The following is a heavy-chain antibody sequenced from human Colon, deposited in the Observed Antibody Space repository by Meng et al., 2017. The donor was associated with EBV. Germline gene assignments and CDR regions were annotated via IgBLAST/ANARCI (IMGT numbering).Heavy chain of an antibody. V-gene: IGHV4-4*02. Sequence: VQLKEQGPGLVKPLGTPSLTRPVSGDSISNNWCRWFRQPPGKGLEWIGEIYHSGTTNYNPSLRSRVTISVDKSKNQFSLQLTSVTAADTAVYYCARIGDYNPGLYWGQGTLVTVSS. CDR3: ARIGDYNPGLY. CDR1: GDSISNNW. D-gene: IGHD4-17*01. CDR2: IYHSGTT. J-gene: IGHJ4*02.